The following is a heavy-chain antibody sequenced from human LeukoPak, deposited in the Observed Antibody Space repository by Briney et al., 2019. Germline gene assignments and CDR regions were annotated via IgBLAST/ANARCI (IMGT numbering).Heavy chain of an antibody. J-gene: IGHJ5*02. V-gene: IGHV1-46*01. CDR3: ARGYCSSTSCYAWFDP. D-gene: IGHD2-2*01. CDR2: INPSGGST. Sequence: ASVKVSCKASGYTFTLYYMHWVRQAPGQGLEWTGTINPSGGSTHYAQRFQGRVTMTRDTSTSTVDMELSSLRSEDTAVYYCARGYCSSTSCYAWFDPWGQGTLVTVSS. CDR1: GYTFTLYY.